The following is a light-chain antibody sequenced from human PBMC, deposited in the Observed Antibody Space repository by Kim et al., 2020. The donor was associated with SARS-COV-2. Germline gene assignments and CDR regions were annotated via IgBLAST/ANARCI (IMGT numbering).Light chain of an antibody. CDR1: SANVGEGYD. J-gene: IGLJ1*01. CDR3: QSYDSSLSTYV. V-gene: IGLV1-40*01. Sequence: RVTMSCSGSSANVGEGYDVHWYQHLPGTTPKLYNYRNNNRLSGVPDRFSGSKSATSASQASTGLQAEDEADYYCQSYDSSLSTYVFGTGTKVTDL. CDR2: RNN.